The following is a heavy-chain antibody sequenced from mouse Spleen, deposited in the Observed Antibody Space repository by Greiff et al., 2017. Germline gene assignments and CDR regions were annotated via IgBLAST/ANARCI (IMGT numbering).Heavy chain of an antibody. V-gene: IGHV3-8*02. Sequence: EVQLQESGPSLVKPSQTLSLTCSVTGDSITSGYWNWIRKFPGNKLEHMGYISYSGSTYYNPSLKSRISITRDTSKNQYYLQLNSVTTEDTATYYCARYHYYGSSDWCLDVWGGGTAVTVSS. J-gene: IGHJ1*01. CDR2: ISYSGST. CDR1: GDSITSGY. CDR3: ARYHYYGSSDWCLDV. D-gene: IGHD1-1*01.